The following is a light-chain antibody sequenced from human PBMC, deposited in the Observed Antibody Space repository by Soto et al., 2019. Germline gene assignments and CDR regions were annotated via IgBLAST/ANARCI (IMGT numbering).Light chain of an antibody. CDR2: EVV. Sequence: QSVLTQPASVSGSPGQSITISCTGTRNDVGNGYDSVSWYQHHPGKAPKLIIYEVVNRPSGVSNRFSGSKSGNTASLTISGLQAEDEADYYCSSYTTDISPYVFGTGTKVTVL. J-gene: IGLJ1*01. CDR3: SSYTTDISPYV. CDR1: RNDVGNGYDS. V-gene: IGLV2-14*01.